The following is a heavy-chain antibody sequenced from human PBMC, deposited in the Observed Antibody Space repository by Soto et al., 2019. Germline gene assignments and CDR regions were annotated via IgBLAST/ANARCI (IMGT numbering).Heavy chain of an antibody. CDR1: GXTFTIYR. CDR3: ARESEDLTSNFDY. CDR2: ISSTTNYI. V-gene: IGHV3-21*01. Sequence: GSLRLSCAASGXTFTIYRMNWVRQAPGKGLEWVSAISSTTNYIYYADSMKGRFTVSRDNAKKSVYLEMNSLRAEDTDVYYCARESEDLTSNFDYWGQGTLGTVS. J-gene: IGHJ4*02.